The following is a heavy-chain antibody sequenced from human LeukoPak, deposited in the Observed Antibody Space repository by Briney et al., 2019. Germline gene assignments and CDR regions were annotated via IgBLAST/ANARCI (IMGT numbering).Heavy chain of an antibody. Sequence: ASVKVSCKVSGYTLTELSMHWVRQAPGKGLEWMGGFDPEDGETIYAQKFQGRVTMTEDTPTDTAYMELSSLRSEDTAVYYCATDLGDDFWSGVDYWGQGTLVTVSS. CDR2: FDPEDGET. D-gene: IGHD3-3*01. J-gene: IGHJ4*02. CDR3: ATDLGDDFWSGVDY. CDR1: GYTLTELS. V-gene: IGHV1-24*01.